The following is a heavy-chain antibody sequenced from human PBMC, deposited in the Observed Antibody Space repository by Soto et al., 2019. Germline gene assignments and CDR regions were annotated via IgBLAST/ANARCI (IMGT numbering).Heavy chain of an antibody. CDR1: GFTLSNNG. Sequence: QVQLVESGGGVVQPGRSLRLSCAASGFTLSNNGMHWVRQAPGKGLEWVAVISRDGNTKFYADSVKGRFAISKDNSENTLYLQMNSLRLEDTAGYFCARELASGNWGQGTLVTVSS. D-gene: IGHD3-10*01. CDR3: ARELASGN. V-gene: IGHV3-30*03. CDR2: ISRDGNTK. J-gene: IGHJ4*02.